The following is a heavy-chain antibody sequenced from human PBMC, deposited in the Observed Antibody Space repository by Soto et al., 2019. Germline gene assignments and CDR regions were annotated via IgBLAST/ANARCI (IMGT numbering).Heavy chain of an antibody. CDR2: IYYSGST. CDR1: GGSISSGVYY. D-gene: IGHD2-15*01. Sequence: QVQLQESGPGLVKPSQTLSLTCTVSGGSISSGVYYWSWIRQHPGKGLEWIGYIYYSGSTYYNPSLNSRVTISVDTSKNQFSLKLSSVTAADTAVYYCARGVVVVAATPCWFDPWGQGTLVTVSS. J-gene: IGHJ5*02. CDR3: ARGVVVVAATPCWFDP. V-gene: IGHV4-31*03.